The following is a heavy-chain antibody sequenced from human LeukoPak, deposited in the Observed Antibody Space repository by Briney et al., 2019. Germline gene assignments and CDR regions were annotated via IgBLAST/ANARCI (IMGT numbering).Heavy chain of an antibody. CDR1: GGTFSSYA. Sequence: ASVKVSCKASGGTFSSYAISWVRQAPGQGLEWMGGIIPIFGTANYAQKFQGRVTITTDESTSTAYMELSSLRSEDTAVYYCARDRKPVYDFWSGYYPSWFDPWGQGTLVTVSS. CDR3: ARDRKPVYDFWSGYYPSWFDP. CDR2: IIPIFGTA. V-gene: IGHV1-69*05. J-gene: IGHJ5*02. D-gene: IGHD3-3*01.